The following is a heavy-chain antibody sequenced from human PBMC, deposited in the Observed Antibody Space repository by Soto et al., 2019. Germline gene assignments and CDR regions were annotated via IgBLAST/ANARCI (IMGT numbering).Heavy chain of an antibody. V-gene: IGHV4-30-4*01. CDR3: ARDQRDYDILTGYMDV. D-gene: IGHD3-9*01. CDR1: GGSTSSGDYY. CDR2: IYYSGST. J-gene: IGHJ6*02. Sequence: QVQLQESGPGLVKPSQTLSLTCTVSGGSTSSGDYYWSWIRQPPGKGLEWIGYIYYSGSTYYNPSLKSRVTISVDTSKNQFSLKLSSVTAADTAVYYCARDQRDYDILTGYMDVWGQGTTVTVSS.